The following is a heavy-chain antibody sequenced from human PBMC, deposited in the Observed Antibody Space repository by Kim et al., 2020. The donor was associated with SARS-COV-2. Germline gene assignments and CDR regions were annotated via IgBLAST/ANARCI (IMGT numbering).Heavy chain of an antibody. CDR2: INHSGST. V-gene: IGHV4-34*01. D-gene: IGHD2-15*01. CDR3: ASRGCSGGRCYSDYYYYGMDV. CDR1: GGSFSGYY. Sequence: SETLSLTCAVYGGSFSGYYWSWIRQPPGKGLEWIGEINHSGSTNYNPSLKSRVTISVDTSKNQFSLKLSTVTAADTAVYYCASRGCSGGRCYSDYYYYGMDVWGQGTTVTVSS. J-gene: IGHJ6*02.